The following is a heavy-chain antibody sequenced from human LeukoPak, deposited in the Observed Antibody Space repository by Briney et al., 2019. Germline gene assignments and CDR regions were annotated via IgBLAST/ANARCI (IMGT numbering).Heavy chain of an antibody. J-gene: IGHJ5*01. Sequence: PGRSLRLSRAASGFTFSSYGMHWVRQAPRKGLEWVAVISYDGSNKYYADSVKGRFTISRDDSKNTLYLQMNSLRAEDTAVYYCAKPTTVTHAGWFDSWGQGTLVTVSS. CDR2: ISYDGSNK. V-gene: IGHV3-30*18. CDR3: AKPTTVTHAGWFDS. CDR1: GFTFSSYG. D-gene: IGHD4-17*01.